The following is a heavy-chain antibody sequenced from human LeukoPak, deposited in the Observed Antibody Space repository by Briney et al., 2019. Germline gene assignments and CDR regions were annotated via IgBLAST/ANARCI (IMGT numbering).Heavy chain of an antibody. CDR2: IYPGDSDT. J-gene: IGHJ6*02. D-gene: IGHD3-10*01. CDR3: ARLTYYYGSGSYYNDGMDV. Sequence: GESLKISCKGSGYSFTGYWIGWVRQMPGKGLEWMGIIYPGDSDTRYSPSFQGQVTISADKSISTAYLQWSSLKASDTAMYYCARLTYYYGSGSYYNDGMDVWGQGTTVTVSS. CDR1: GYSFTGYW. V-gene: IGHV5-51*01.